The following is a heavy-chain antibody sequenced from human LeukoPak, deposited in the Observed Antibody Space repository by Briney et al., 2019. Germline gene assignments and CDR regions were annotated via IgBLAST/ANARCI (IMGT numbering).Heavy chain of an antibody. CDR1: GYTFSSYG. J-gene: IGHJ4*02. V-gene: IGHV1-18*01. CDR2: ISGYNGNT. Sequence: GASVKVSCKASGYTFSSYGVSWVRQAPGQGLEWMGWISGYNGNTNYAQKFQGRVTMTTDTSMSTAYMELRRLRSDDTAVYYCARDVVTIVVPAGFVYWGQGTLVTVSS. CDR3: ARDVVTIVVPAGFVY. D-gene: IGHD2-2*01.